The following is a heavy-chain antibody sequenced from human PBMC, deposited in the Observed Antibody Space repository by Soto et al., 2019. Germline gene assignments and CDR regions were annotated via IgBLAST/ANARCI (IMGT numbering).Heavy chain of an antibody. CDR2: IYPGDSDT. V-gene: IGHV5-51*01. Sequence: GESLKVSCQGSGYSFASYWIGWVLQMPGKYLEWMGIIYPGDSDTRYSPSFQGQVTISADKSLRTAYLQWTSLKASDTDLYYCARTRSFTLGFYYDGMDVWGQGTTVTVSS. CDR3: ARTRSFTLGFYYDGMDV. CDR1: GYSFASYW. J-gene: IGHJ6*02. D-gene: IGHD6-6*01.